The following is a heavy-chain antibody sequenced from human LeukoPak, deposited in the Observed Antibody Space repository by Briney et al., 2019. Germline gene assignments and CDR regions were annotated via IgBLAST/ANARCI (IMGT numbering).Heavy chain of an antibody. CDR3: ARGLNSMIDY. D-gene: IGHD2/OR15-2a*01. CDR2: IRYDGSNK. CDR1: GFTFSNYG. V-gene: IGHV3-30*02. J-gene: IGHJ4*02. Sequence: PGGSLRLSCAASGFTFSNYGMYWVRQAPGKGLEWVAFIRYDGSNKYHADSVKGRFTISRDSSKNTLHLLMNSLRPEDTAVYHCARGLNSMIDYWGQGTLVTVSS.